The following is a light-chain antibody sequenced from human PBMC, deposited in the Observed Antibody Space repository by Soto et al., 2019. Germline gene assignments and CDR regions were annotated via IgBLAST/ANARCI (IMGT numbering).Light chain of an antibody. J-gene: IGKJ5*01. Sequence: EIVLTQSPGTLSLSPGERATLSCRASQSVSSSYLAWYQQKPGQAPRLLIYGASSRATGIPDRFSGSGSGTDFTLTISRLEPEDFAVYYCQQYGSSPLVTFGQGTGLEIK. CDR3: QQYGSSPLVT. CDR1: QSVSSSY. CDR2: GAS. V-gene: IGKV3-20*01.